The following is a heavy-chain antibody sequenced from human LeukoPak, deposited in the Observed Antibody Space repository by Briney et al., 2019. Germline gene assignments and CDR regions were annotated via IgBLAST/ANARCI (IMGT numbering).Heavy chain of an antibody. CDR1: GGTFSGYA. CDR3: ARGVGATFYLDY. J-gene: IGHJ4*02. Sequence: SVKVSCKASGGTFSGYAISWVRQAPGQGLEWMGGIIPIFGTANYAQKFQGRVTITTDESTSTAYMELSSLRSEDTAVYYCARGVGATFYLDYWGQGTLVTVSS. CDR2: IIPIFGTA. V-gene: IGHV1-69*05. D-gene: IGHD1-26*01.